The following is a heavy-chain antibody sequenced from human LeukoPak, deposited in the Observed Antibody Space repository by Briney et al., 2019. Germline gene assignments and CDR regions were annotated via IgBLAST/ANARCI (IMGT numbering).Heavy chain of an antibody. Sequence: SETLSLTCTVSGGSISSYYWSWIRQPPGKGLEWIGYIYYSGSTNYNPSLKSRVTISVDTSKNQFSLKLSSVTAADTAVYYCARDAPAPYSSSGGWFDPWGQGTLVTVSS. CDR1: GGSISSYY. J-gene: IGHJ5*02. D-gene: IGHD6-13*01. V-gene: IGHV4-59*01. CDR2: IYYSGST. CDR3: ARDAPAPYSSSGGWFDP.